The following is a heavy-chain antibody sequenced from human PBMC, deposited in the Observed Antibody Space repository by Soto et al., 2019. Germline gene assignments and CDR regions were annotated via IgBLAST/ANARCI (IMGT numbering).Heavy chain of an antibody. CDR2: INAGNGNT. CDR1: GYTFTSYA. D-gene: IGHD3-16*02. Sequence: QVQLVQSGAEVKKPGASVKVSCKASGYTFTSYAMHWVRQAPGQRLEWMGWINAGNGNTKYSQKFQGRVTMSRDTSASTAYMELSSLRSEDTAVYYCARGGPPDYDYVWGSYRSSQFDYWGQGTLVTVSS. V-gene: IGHV1-3*01. CDR3: ARGGPPDYDYVWGSYRSSQFDY. J-gene: IGHJ4*02.